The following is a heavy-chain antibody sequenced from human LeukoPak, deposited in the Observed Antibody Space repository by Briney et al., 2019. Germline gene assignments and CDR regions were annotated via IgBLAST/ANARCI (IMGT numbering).Heavy chain of an antibody. Sequence: GGSLRLSCAASGFTFSGSTMHWVRQASGKGLEWVGRVGNKASSYATAYAASVKGRFTISRDDSKNTAYLQMNSLKTEDTAVYYCARSPVTESNSWSLDDWGQGTLVTVSS. V-gene: IGHV3-73*01. CDR2: VGNKASSYAT. J-gene: IGHJ4*02. CDR3: ARSPVTESNSWSLDD. CDR1: GFTFSGST. D-gene: IGHD3-10*01.